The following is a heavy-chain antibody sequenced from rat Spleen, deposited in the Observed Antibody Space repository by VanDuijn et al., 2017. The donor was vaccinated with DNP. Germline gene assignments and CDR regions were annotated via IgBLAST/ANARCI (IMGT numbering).Heavy chain of an antibody. V-gene: IGHV2S12*01. Sequence: VQLKESGPGLAQPSQTLSLTCTVSGYSLTSYGVSWARQPPGKGLEWIATISSGGDTDYNSALKSRLSISRDTSKNQVFLKMNSLQIEDTAIYFCSRGGQPYYSMDAWGQGTSVTVSS. CDR2: ISSGGDT. J-gene: IGHJ4*01. CDR3: SRGGQPYYSMDA. D-gene: IGHD1-12*01. CDR1: GYSLTSYG.